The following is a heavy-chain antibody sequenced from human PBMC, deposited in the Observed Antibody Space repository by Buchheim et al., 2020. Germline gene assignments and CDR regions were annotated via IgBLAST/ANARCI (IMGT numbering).Heavy chain of an antibody. CDR2: IYYSGST. Sequence: QVQLQESGPGLVKPSQTLSLTCTVSGGPISSGDYYWCWIRQPPGKGLEWIGYIYYSGSTYYNPSLKSRVTISVDTSKNQFSLKLSSVTAADTAVYYCARDSGGSGSYQLYYFDYWGQGTL. J-gene: IGHJ4*02. V-gene: IGHV4-30-4*01. CDR3: ARDSGGSGSYQLYYFDY. CDR1: GGPISSGDYY. D-gene: IGHD3-10*01.